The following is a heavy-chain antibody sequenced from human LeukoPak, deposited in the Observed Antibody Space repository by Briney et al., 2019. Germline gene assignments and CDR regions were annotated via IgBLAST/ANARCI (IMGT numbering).Heavy chain of an antibody. CDR1: GFTFSDYY. J-gene: IGHJ3*02. CDR2: ISISGSTI. CDR3: ARAQGDGYDDAFDI. D-gene: IGHD5-24*01. V-gene: IGHV3-11*01. Sequence: GGSLRLSCAASGFTFSDYYMSWIRQAPGKGLEWVSYISISGSTIYYADSVKGRFTISRDNAKNSLYLQMNSLRAEDTAVYYCARAQGDGYDDAFDIWGQGTMGTVSA.